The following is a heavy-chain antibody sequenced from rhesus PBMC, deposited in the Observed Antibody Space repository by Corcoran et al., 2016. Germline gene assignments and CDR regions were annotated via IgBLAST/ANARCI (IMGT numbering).Heavy chain of an antibody. Sequence: QVQLQESGPGVVKPSETLSLTCAVSGDSISSGYDWSWIRQSPGKGLEWIGYIHGNSGSTNSNPSLKNRFTISEAASRNQFSLKLISVTAADTAVYYCARDGYYYSWTYPLDYWGQGVLVTVSS. CDR3: ARDGYYYSWTYPLDY. V-gene: IGHV4-76*01. CDR1: GDSISSGYD. CDR2: IHGNSGST. D-gene: IGHD3-16*01. J-gene: IGHJ4*01.